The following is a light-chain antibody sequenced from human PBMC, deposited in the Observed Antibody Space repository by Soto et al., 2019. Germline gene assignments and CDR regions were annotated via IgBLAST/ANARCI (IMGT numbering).Light chain of an antibody. CDR2: GAS. Sequence: DIVLTQYPGTLSLSPGERATLSCMASQSVSSSYLAWYQRKPGQAPRLLIYGASSRAPGIPARFSGSGSGTEFTLTISSLQSEDFAVYYCQQYENWPHLTFGGGTQVEIK. V-gene: IGKV3-15*01. CDR3: QQYENWPHLT. J-gene: IGKJ4*01. CDR1: QSVSSSY.